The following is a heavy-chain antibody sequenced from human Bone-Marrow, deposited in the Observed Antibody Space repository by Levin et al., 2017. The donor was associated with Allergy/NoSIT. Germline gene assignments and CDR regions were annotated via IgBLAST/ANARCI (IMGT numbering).Heavy chain of an antibody. J-gene: IGHJ6*02. CDR3: ARDAQTSPTRNYGMDV. CDR1: GDSISRYY. V-gene: IGHV4-59*01. CDR2: IYYSGST. Sequence: QTLSLTCTVSGDSISRYYWSWIRQPPGKGLEWIGYIYYSGSTNYNPSLKSRVTISVDTSKNQFSLDLNFVTAADTAVYYCARDAQTSPTRNYGMDVWGQGTTVTVSS.